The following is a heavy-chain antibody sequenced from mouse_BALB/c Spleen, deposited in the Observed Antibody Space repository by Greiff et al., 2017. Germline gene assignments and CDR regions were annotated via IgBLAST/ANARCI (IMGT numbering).Heavy chain of an antibody. V-gene: IGHV2-9-2*01. CDR2: IWTGGGT. Sequence: QVQLQQSGPGLVAPSQSLSITCTVSGFSLTSYDISWIRQPPGKGLEWLGVIWTGGGTNYNSAFMSRLSISKDNSKSQVFLKMNSLQTDDTAIYYCVRDAPSGPWFAYWGQGTLVTVSA. D-gene: IGHD4-1*01. CDR1: GFSLTSYD. J-gene: IGHJ3*01. CDR3: VRDAPSGPWFAY.